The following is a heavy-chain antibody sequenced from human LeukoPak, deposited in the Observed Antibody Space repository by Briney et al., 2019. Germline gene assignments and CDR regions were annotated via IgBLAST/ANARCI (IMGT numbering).Heavy chain of an antibody. D-gene: IGHD5-12*01. V-gene: IGHV3-21*04. CDR2: ISSSSSYI. CDR1: GFTFSSYS. Sequence: GGSLRLSCAASGFTFSSYSMNWVRQAPGKGLEWVSSISSSSSYIYYADSVKGRFTISRDNSKNTLYLQMNSLRAEDTAGYYCARAGVVATIPDAFDIWGQGTMVTVSS. J-gene: IGHJ3*02. CDR3: ARAGVVATIPDAFDI.